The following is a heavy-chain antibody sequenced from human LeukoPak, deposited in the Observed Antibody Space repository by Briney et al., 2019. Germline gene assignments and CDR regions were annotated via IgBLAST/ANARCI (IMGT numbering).Heavy chain of an antibody. CDR1: GFPFDDYA. CDR2: ISWNSGSI. Sequence: SLRLSCAASGFPFDDYAMHWVRPAPGKGLEWVSGISWNSGSIGYADSVKGRFTISRDNAKNSLYLQMNSLRAEDTALYYCAKDGDGSGSYPSWYYGMDVWGQGTTVTVSS. D-gene: IGHD3-10*01. V-gene: IGHV3-9*01. CDR3: AKDGDGSGSYPSWYYGMDV. J-gene: IGHJ6*02.